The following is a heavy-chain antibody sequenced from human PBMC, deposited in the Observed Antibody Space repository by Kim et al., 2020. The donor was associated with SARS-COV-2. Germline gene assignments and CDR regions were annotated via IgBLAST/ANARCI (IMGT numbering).Heavy chain of an antibody. CDR3: VRDGMATGNLDR. Sequence: IRYADSVRGSFTISRDNAKNSLYLQTNSLRDEDTALYYCVRDGMATGNLDRWGQGTLVTVSS. D-gene: IGHD6-13*01. V-gene: IGHV3-48*02. CDR2: I. J-gene: IGHJ5*02.